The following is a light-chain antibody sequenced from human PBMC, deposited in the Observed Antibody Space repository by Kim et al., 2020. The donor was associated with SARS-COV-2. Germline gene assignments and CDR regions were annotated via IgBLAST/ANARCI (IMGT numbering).Light chain of an antibody. J-gene: IGKJ5*01. V-gene: IGKV3-11*01. CDR1: QYISRY. CDR3: QQRSNWPIT. Sequence: EIVLTQSPATLSLSPGERGTLSCRASQYISRYLAWYQQKPGQAPRLLIYDASDMATGIPPRFSGSGSGTDFTLTISSLEPEDFAVYYCQQRSNWPITFGQGTRLEIK. CDR2: DAS.